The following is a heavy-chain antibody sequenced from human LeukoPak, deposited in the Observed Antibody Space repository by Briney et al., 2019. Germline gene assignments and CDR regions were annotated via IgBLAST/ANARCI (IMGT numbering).Heavy chain of an antibody. V-gene: IGHV3-15*01. CDR3: TTAPSGYAYMNGWHLDY. CDR1: GFTFNYAW. Sequence: GGSLRLSCAASGFTFNYAWMSWVRQAPGKGLEWVGRIKGKTDGETTDYAAPVKGRFTISRDGSKNTLYLQMNSLKTEDTALYYCTTAPSGYAYMNGWHLDYWGQGALVTVSS. D-gene: IGHD5-18*01. J-gene: IGHJ4*02. CDR2: IKGKTDGETT.